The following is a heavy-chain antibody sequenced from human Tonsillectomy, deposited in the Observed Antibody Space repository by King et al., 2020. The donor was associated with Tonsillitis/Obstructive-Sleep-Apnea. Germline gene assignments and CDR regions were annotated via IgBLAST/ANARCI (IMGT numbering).Heavy chain of an antibody. D-gene: IGHD6-25*01. CDR2: ISYDGSDK. CDR1: GFTFSNYA. Sequence: VQLVESGGGVVQPGRSLRLSCAASGFTFSNYAMHWVRQAPGKGLEWVAVISYDGSDKWFADSVRGRFTTSRDNSKNTLYLQLDSLRTEDTAVYYCGRHKGTTIPEATLDYWGRGPLVTVST. CDR3: GRHKGTTIPEATLDY. V-gene: IGHV3-30*01. J-gene: IGHJ4*02.